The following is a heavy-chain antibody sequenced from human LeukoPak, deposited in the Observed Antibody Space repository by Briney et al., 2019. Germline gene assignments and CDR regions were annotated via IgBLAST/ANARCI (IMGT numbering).Heavy chain of an antibody. J-gene: IGHJ3*02. CDR1: GFTFSSYG. CDR3: AKSRAPTAAPDAFHI. Sequence: GGSLRLSCAASGFTFSSYGMHWVRQAPGKGLEWVAFIRYDGSNKYYADSVKGRFTISRDNSKNSLYLQMTSLRVEDTAVYYCAKSRAPTAAPDAFHIWGQGTMVTVSS. V-gene: IGHV3-30*02. CDR2: IRYDGSNK. D-gene: IGHD1-14*01.